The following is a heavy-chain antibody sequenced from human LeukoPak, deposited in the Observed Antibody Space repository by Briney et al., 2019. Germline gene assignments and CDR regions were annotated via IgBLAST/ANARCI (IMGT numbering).Heavy chain of an antibody. J-gene: IGHJ6*02. CDR1: GFTFDDYA. CDR2: ISWNSGSI. Sequence: PGGSLRLSCAASGFTFDDYAMHWVRQAPGKGLEWVSGISWNSGSIGYADSVKGRFTISRDNAKNSLYLQMNSLRAEDTALYYCAKGSDGKDYGDFYYYYGMDVWGQGTTVTVSS. CDR3: AKGSDGKDYGDFYYYYGMDV. V-gene: IGHV3-9*01. D-gene: IGHD4-17*01.